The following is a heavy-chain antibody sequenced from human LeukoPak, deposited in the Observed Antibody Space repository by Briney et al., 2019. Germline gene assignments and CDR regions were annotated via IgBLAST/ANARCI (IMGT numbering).Heavy chain of an antibody. Sequence: GGSLRLSCAASGFTFSSYAMSWVRQAPGKGLEWVSAISGSGGSTYYADSVKGRFTISRDNSKNTLYLQMNSLRAEDTAVYYCGRLAGDGYNGIDCWGQGALVTVSS. D-gene: IGHD5-24*01. CDR1: GFTFSSYA. V-gene: IGHV3-23*01. CDR3: GRLAGDGYNGIDC. J-gene: IGHJ4*02. CDR2: ISGSGGST.